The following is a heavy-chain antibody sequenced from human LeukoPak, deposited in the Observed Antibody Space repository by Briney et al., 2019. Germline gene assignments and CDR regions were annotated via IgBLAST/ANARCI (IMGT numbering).Heavy chain of an antibody. Sequence: SETLSLTCTVSGGSISSYYWSWIRQPPGKGLEWIGYIYYSGSTNYNPSLKSRVTISVDTSKNQFSLKLSSVTAADTAVYYCARAQGELHRFDYWGQGTLVTVSS. CDR1: GGSISSYY. J-gene: IGHJ4*02. D-gene: IGHD1-7*01. CDR2: IYYSGST. V-gene: IGHV4-59*01. CDR3: ARAQGELHRFDY.